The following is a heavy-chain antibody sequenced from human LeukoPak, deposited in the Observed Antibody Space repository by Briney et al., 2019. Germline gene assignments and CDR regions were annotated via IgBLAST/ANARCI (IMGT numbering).Heavy chain of an antibody. CDR3: AATEGYFLEENNWFDP. CDR2: VYYRGNT. V-gene: IGHV4-59*01. Sequence: QVQLQESGPGLVKPSETLSLTCTVSGGSISGYYWSWIRQPPGKGLEWIGYVYYRGNTNYNPSFKSRITISVDTSKNHFSLKLTSVTAADAAVYYCAATEGYFLEENNWFDPWGQGTLVTVSS. J-gene: IGHJ5*02. CDR1: GGSISGYY. D-gene: IGHD5-18*01.